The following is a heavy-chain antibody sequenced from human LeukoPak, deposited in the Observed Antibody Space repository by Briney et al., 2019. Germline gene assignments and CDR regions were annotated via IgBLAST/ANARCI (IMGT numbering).Heavy chain of an antibody. CDR2: INHSGSI. J-gene: IGHJ4*02. CDR1: GGSFSGHY. D-gene: IGHD6-19*01. V-gene: IGHV4-34*01. Sequence: SETLSLTCAVYGGSFSGHYWSWIRQSPGKGLEWIGEINHSGSINLNASLKTRVSISVDTPESQFSLKMNSVTAADTAVYYCATRRGSGWYYFDYWGQGIPLTVSS. CDR3: ATRRGSGWYYFDY.